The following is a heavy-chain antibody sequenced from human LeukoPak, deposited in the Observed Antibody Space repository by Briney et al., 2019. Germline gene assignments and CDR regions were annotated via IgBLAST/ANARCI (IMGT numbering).Heavy chain of an antibody. J-gene: IGHJ4*02. CDR1: GGTFSSYA. V-gene: IGHV1-69*04. D-gene: IGHD5-24*01. Sequence: SVKVSRKASGGTFSSYAISWVRQAPGQGLEWIGRIIPILGIANYAQKFQGRVTITADKSTSTAYMELSSLRSEDTAVYYCARGRRDGYNYPYYFDYWGQGTLVTVSS. CDR3: ARGRRDGYNYPYYFDY. CDR2: IIPILGIA.